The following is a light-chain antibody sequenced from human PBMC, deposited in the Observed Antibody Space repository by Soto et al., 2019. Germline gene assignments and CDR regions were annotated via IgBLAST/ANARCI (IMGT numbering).Light chain of an antibody. CDR2: EVT. Sequence: QSAMSQPAAVSGAPGHSITISCTGTSRDVGTYIYVSWYQQHPGKAPKVMIYEVTYRPSGVSNRFSGSKSGKTASLTISGLQAEDEAEYYCSSYTGSSTLYVFGTGTKVTVL. CDR3: SSYTGSSTLYV. CDR1: SRDVGTYIY. V-gene: IGLV2-14*01. J-gene: IGLJ1*01.